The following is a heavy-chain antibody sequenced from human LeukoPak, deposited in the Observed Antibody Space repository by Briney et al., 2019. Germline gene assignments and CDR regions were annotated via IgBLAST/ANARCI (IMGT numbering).Heavy chain of an antibody. Sequence: SGGSLRLSCAASGFTFSTSAMNWVRQAPGKGLEWVSGMSASGGSTYYADSVKGRFTISGDNSKNTLYLQMNSLRAEDTAIYFCAKGVITGTTPQPFDYWGQGTLVTVSS. CDR1: GFTFSTSA. D-gene: IGHD1-7*01. CDR3: AKGVITGTTPQPFDY. J-gene: IGHJ4*02. CDR2: MSASGGST. V-gene: IGHV3-23*01.